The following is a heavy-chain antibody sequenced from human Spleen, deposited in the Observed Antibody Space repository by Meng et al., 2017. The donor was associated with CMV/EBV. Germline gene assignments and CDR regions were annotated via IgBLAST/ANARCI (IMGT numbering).Heavy chain of an antibody. J-gene: IGHJ4*02. CDR3: ATTYDFWSGYVNHY. V-gene: IGHV3-9*03. Sequence: SLKISCAASGFTFDDYAMHWVRQAPGKGLEWVSGISWNSGSIGYADSVKGRFTISRDNAKNSLYLQMNSLRAEDMALYYCATTYDFWSGYVNHYWGQGTLVTVSS. CDR1: GFTFDDYA. CDR2: ISWNSGSI. D-gene: IGHD3-3*01.